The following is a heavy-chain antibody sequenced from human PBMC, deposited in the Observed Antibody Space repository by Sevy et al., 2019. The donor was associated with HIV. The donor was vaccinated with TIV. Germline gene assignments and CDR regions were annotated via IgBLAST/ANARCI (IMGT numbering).Heavy chain of an antibody. D-gene: IGHD3-3*01. J-gene: IGHJ4*02. V-gene: IGHV4-59*01. CDR2: IYYSGST. CDR1: GGSISSYY. Sequence: SETLSLTCTVSGGSISSYYWNWIRQPPGKGLEWIGYIYYSGSTNYNPSLKSRVTISVDTSKNHFSLKLSSVTAADTAVYYCARATTGDFWSGYTIDYWGQGTLVTVSS. CDR3: ARATTGDFWSGYTIDY.